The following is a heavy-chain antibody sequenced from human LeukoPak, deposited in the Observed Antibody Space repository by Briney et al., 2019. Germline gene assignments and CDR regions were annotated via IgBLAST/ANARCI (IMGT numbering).Heavy chain of an antibody. CDR3: ARGSIRGLPPIDY. J-gene: IGHJ4*02. CDR2: ISSSSSYI. Sequence: GGSLRLSCAASGFTFSSYSMNWVRQAPGKGLEWVSSISSSSSYIYYADSVKGRFTISRDNAKNSLYLQMNSLRAEDTAVYYCARGSIRGLPPIDYWGQGTLVTVSS. V-gene: IGHV3-21*01. D-gene: IGHD5/OR15-5a*01. CDR1: GFTFSSYS.